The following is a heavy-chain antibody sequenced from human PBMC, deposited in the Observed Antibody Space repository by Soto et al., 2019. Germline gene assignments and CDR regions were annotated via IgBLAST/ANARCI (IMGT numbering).Heavy chain of an antibody. D-gene: IGHD6-25*01. CDR2: IYPGDSET. Sequence: PGESPETPCNGSGYNLTTFWLGWVRQVPGQGREGMGIIYPGDSETKYSPDFEGQVTISAGRYTNTAYPQWRSLRASDTAMYYCARLGFPGAIYFDSWGLGTLVTVSS. CDR1: GYNLTTFW. J-gene: IGHJ4*02. V-gene: IGHV5-51*01. CDR3: ARLGFPGAIYFDS.